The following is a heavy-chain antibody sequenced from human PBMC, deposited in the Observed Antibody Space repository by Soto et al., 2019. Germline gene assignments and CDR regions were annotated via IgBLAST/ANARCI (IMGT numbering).Heavy chain of an antibody. CDR3: AKDQEGRRRHSSSSPTFDY. D-gene: IGHD6-6*01. CDR2: ISYDGSNK. CDR1: GFTFSSYG. V-gene: IGHV3-30*18. J-gene: IGHJ4*02. Sequence: GGSLRLSCAASGFTFSSYGMHWVRQAPGKGLEWVAVISYDGSNKYYADSVKGRFTISRDNSKNTLYLQMNSLRAEDTAVYYCAKDQEGRRRHSSSSPTFDYWGQGTLVTVSS.